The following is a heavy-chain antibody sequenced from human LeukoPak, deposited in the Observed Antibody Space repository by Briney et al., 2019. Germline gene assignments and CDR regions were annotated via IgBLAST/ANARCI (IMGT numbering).Heavy chain of an antibody. Sequence: SETLSLTCSVSVVSMNGYYWSWLRQSAGNRLEWIGHVDSSGNTNYNPSLESRVTMSVDTSRKQFSLKLTSVTAADMAVYFCARQFLVGSTFHAFDLWGQGTRVTVSS. CDR2: VDSSGNT. CDR1: VVSMNGYY. V-gene: IGHV4-4*07. CDR3: ARQFLVGSTFHAFDL. J-gene: IGHJ3*01. D-gene: IGHD1-26*01.